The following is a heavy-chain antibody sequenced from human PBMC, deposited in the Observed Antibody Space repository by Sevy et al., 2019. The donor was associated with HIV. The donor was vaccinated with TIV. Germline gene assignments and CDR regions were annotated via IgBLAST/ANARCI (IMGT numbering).Heavy chain of an antibody. J-gene: IGHJ4*02. CDR2: IYYSGST. D-gene: IGHD2-2*01. CDR3: ARHEGAYCSSTSCYAVGYFDY. V-gene: IGHV4-39*01. CDR1: GGSISSSSYY. Sequence: SDTLSLTCTVSGGSISSSSYYWGWIRQPPGKGLEWIGSIYYSGSTYYNPSLKSRVTISLDTSKNQFSMKLSSVTAADTAVYYCARHEGAYCSSTSCYAVGYFDYWGQGTLVTVSS.